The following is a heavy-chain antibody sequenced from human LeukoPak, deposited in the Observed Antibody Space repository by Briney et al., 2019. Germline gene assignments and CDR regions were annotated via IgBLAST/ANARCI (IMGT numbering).Heavy chain of an antibody. V-gene: IGHV3-66*01. J-gene: IGHJ6*02. CDR2: IYSGGHT. CDR1: GFTVSDSY. D-gene: IGHD1-26*01. CDR3: ARDSGSGSNNYYYYYGMDV. Sequence: PGGSLRLSCAASGFTVSDSYMNWVRQAPGKGLEWVSLIYSGGHTIYSDSVEGRFTISRENSKNTLYLQMNSLRAEDTAVYYCARDSGSGSNNYYYYYGMDVWGQGTTVTVSS.